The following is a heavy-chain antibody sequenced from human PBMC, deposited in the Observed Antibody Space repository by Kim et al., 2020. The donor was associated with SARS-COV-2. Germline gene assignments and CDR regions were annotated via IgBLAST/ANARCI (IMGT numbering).Heavy chain of an antibody. J-gene: IGHJ5*02. CDR2: INPNSGGT. D-gene: IGHD1-20*01. CDR1: GYTFTGYY. Sequence: ASVKVSCKASGYTFTGYYMHWVRQAPGQGLEWMGRINPNSGGTNYAQKFQGRVTMTRDTSISTAYMELSRLRSDDTAVYYCASQIEYNWKDYLRNWFDPWGQGTLVTVSS. V-gene: IGHV1-2*06. CDR3: ASQIEYNWKDYLRNWFDP.